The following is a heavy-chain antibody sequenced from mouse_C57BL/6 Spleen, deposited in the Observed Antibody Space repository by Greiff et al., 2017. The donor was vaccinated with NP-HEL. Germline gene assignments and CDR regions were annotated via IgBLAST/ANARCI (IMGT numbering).Heavy chain of an antibody. CDR3: TRDGTTVVAPNAMDY. Sequence: EVQLVESGEGLVKPGGSLKLSCAASGFTFSSYAMSWVRQTPEKRLEWVAYISSGGDYIYYADTVTGRFTISSDNARNTLNLQMSSLKSEDTAMYYCTRDGTTVVAPNAMDYWGQGTSVTVSS. V-gene: IGHV5-9-1*02. D-gene: IGHD1-1*01. CDR2: ISSGGDYI. CDR1: GFTFSSYA. J-gene: IGHJ4*01.